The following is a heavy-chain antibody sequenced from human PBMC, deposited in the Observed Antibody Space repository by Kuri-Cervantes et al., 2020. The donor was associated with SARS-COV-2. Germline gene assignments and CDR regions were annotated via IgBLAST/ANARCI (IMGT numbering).Heavy chain of an antibody. CDR2: ISAYNGNT. CDR1: GYTFTSYG. D-gene: IGHD3-22*01. V-gene: IGHV1-18*01. J-gene: IGHJ4*02. CDR3: ARDLLLYSSGVQSPFDY. Sequence: ASVKVSCKASGYTFTSYGISWVRQAPGQGLEWMGWISAYNGNTNYAQKLQGRVTMTTDTSTSTAYMELRSLRFDDTAVYYCARDLLLYSSGVQSPFDYWGQGTLVTVSS.